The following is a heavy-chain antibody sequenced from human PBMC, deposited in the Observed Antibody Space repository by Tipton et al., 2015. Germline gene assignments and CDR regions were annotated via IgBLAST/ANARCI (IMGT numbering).Heavy chain of an antibody. Sequence: SLRLSCVGSGFTFKNAWMTWVRQAPGKGLDWVGHIKTEGSGGATDYAAPVKGRFIISRDDSINTLYLQMNSLKTDDTAVYYCATGHKDVAASGTWGGQGTLVTVSS. D-gene: IGHD6-13*01. V-gene: IGHV3-15*07. J-gene: IGHJ4*02. CDR1: GFTFKNAW. CDR2: IKTEGSGGAT. CDR3: ATGHKDVAASGTW.